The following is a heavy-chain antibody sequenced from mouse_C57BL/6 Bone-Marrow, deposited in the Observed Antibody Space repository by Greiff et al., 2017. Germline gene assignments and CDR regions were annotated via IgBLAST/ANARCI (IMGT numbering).Heavy chain of an antibody. CDR3: TTLLATVVAPDY. CDR1: GFNFKDDY. CDR2: IDPENGDT. Sequence: VQLKESGAELVRPGASVKLSCTASGFNFKDDYMHWVKQRPEQGLEWIGWIDPENGDTDYASKFQGKATITADTSSNTAYLQLSSLTSEDTAVYYCTTLLATVVAPDYWGQGTTLTVSS. D-gene: IGHD1-1*01. J-gene: IGHJ2*01. V-gene: IGHV14-4*01.